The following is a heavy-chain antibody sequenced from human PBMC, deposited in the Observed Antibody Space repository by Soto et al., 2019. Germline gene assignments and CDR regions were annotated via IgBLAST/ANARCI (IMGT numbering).Heavy chain of an antibody. J-gene: IGHJ3*01. V-gene: IGHV3-74*01. CDR2: IHSDGSST. CDR1: GFTFSYYW. D-gene: IGHD1-26*01. CDR3: ARGDRGAFDL. Sequence: EVQLVESGGGLVQPGESLRLSCAASGFTFSYYWMHWVRQAPGKGLVWVSRIHSDGSSTNYADSVKGRFSISRDNDRNTVYLQMNSLRAEDTAVYYCARGDRGAFDLWGQGTVLTVSS.